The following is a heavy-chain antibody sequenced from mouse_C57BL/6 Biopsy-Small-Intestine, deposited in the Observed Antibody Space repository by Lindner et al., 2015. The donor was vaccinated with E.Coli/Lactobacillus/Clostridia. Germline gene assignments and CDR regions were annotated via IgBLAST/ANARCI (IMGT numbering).Heavy chain of an antibody. CDR3: AKWGYAMDY. CDR2: IYPRDGST. J-gene: IGHJ4*01. Sequence: VQLQESGAELVRPGASVKLSCTASGFNIKDYYMHWVKQRPGQGLEWIGWIYPRDGSTKYNEKFKGKATLTVDISSSTAYMELHSLTSEDSAVYFCAKWGYAMDYWGQGTSVTVSS. CDR1: GFNIKDYY. V-gene: IGHV1-85*01.